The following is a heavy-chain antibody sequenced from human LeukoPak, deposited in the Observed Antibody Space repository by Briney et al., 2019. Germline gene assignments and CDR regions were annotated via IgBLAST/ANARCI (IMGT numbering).Heavy chain of an antibody. V-gene: IGHV1-24*01. CDR3: ATDLDYVWGSYRPYWYFDL. CDR1: GYTLTELS. J-gene: IGHJ2*01. D-gene: IGHD3-16*02. CDR2: FDPEDGET. Sequence: GASVNVSCKVSGYTLTELSMHWVRQAPGKGLEWMGGFDPEDGETIYAQKFQGRDTMTEDTSTDTAYMELSSLRSEDTAVYYCATDLDYVWGSYRPYWYFDLWGRGTLVTVSS.